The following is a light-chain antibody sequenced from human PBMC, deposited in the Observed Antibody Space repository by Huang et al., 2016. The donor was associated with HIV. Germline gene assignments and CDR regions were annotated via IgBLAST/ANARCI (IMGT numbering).Light chain of an antibody. CDR2: DAS. J-gene: IGKJ2*01. V-gene: IGKV3-11*01. Sequence: EIVLTQSPATLSLSPGERATLSCRASQSVSSDLAWYQQKPGQAPSLLIYDASNRATGIPARFNGSGSGTDFTLTSSSLEPEDFAVYYCQQRSNWPRMYTFGQGTKLGIK. CDR3: QQRSNWPRMYT. CDR1: QSVSSD.